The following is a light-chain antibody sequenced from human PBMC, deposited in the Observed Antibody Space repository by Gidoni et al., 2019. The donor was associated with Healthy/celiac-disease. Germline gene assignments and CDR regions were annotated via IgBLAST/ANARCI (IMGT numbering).Light chain of an antibody. CDR3: QQYGSSA. J-gene: IGKJ2*01. Sequence: EIVLTQSPGTLSLSPGERATLSCRASQSVSSSNIAWYQQKPGQAPRLLIYGASSRATGIPDRFSGSGSGTDFTLTISRLEPEDFAVYYCQQYGSSAFXXXTKLEIK. CDR1: QSVSSSN. V-gene: IGKV3-20*01. CDR2: GAS.